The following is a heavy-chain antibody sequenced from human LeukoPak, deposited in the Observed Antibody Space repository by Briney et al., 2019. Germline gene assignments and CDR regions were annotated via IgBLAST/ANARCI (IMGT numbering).Heavy chain of an antibody. J-gene: IGHJ4*02. V-gene: IGHV4-34*01. CDR3: AREDYYDSSGY. CDR1: GGSFSGYY. D-gene: IGHD3-22*01. CDR2: INHSGST. Sequence: SETLSLTCAVYGGSFSGYYWSWIRQPPGKGLEWIGEINHSGSTNYNPSLKSRVTISVDTSMNQFSLKLSSVTAADTAVYYCAREDYYDSSGYWGQGTLVTVSS.